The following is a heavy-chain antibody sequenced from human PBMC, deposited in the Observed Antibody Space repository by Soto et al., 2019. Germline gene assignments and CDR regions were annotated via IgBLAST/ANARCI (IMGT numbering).Heavy chain of an antibody. V-gene: IGHV1-8*01. D-gene: IGHD1-1*01. Sequence: ASVKVSCKASGYTFTSYDIYWVRQASGQGLEWMGWMNPNTGNSGYAQKFQGRVTMTSDTSISTAHMELSSLRSEDTAVYYCARRAETNGWNGFGADKYYFDFWGQGTLVTVSS. CDR2: MNPNTGNS. J-gene: IGHJ4*02. CDR3: ARRAETNGWNGFGADKYYFDF. CDR1: GYTFTSYD.